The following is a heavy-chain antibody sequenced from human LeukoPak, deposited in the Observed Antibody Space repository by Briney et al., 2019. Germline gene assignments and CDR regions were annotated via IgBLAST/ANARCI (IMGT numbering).Heavy chain of an antibody. CDR3: ARPAGVVISYFDY. CDR2: INHSGST. V-gene: IGHV4-34*01. J-gene: IGHJ4*02. CDR1: GGPFSAY. Sequence: SETLSLTCAVSGGPFSAYWSWIRQPPGKGLEWIGEINHSGSTNYNPSLKSRVTISVDTSKNQFSLKLSSVTAADTAVYYCARPAGVVISYFDYWGQGTLVTVSS. D-gene: IGHD3-22*01.